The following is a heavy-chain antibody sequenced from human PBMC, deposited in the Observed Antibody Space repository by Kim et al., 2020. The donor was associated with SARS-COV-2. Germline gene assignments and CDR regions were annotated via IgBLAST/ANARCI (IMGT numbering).Heavy chain of an antibody. CDR3: ARPIVVVPAAIHYYYGMDV. D-gene: IGHD2-2*01. CDR1: GGTFSSYA. Sequence: SVKVSCKASGGTFSSYAISWVRQAPGQGLEWMGGIIPIFGTANYAQKFQGRVTITADESTSTAYMELSSLRSEDTAVYYCARPIVVVPAAIHYYYGMDVWGQGTTVTVSS. V-gene: IGHV1-69*13. J-gene: IGHJ6*02. CDR2: IIPIFGTA.